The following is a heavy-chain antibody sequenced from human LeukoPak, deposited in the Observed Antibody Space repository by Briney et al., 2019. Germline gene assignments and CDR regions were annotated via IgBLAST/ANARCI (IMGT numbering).Heavy chain of an antibody. Sequence: GGSLRLSCAASGFTFSDYYMSWIRQAPGKGLEWVSYIGTSGSSIYYADSVKGRFTISRGNAKKSFYLQMNSLRVEDTAVYYCARVGRAITAAGFGAFDIWGQGTMVIVSS. V-gene: IGHV3-11*01. CDR2: IGTSGSSI. J-gene: IGHJ3*02. CDR3: ARVGRAITAAGFGAFDI. CDR1: GFTFSDYY. D-gene: IGHD6-13*01.